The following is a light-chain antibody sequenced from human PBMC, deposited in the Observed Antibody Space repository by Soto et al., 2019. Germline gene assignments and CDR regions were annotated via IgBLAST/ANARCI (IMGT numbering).Light chain of an antibody. V-gene: IGKV1-9*01. Sequence: DVQLTQSPSFLSASVGDSVTFTCRASQDINSYLAWYQQNPEKAPKLLIYGASRLQNGVPSTFSGSRSGTEFTLTVSSLQPEDFATYYCQQLNSYPTFGGGTKVEIK. CDR2: GAS. CDR3: QQLNSYPT. J-gene: IGKJ4*01. CDR1: QDINSY.